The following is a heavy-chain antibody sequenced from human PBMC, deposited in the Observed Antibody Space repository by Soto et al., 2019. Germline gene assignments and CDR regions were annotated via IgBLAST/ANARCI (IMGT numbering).Heavy chain of an antibody. CDR2: IYWDDDK. CDR1: GFSLSTSGVG. J-gene: IGHJ4*02. D-gene: IGHD3-9*01. CDR3: AHSTTYYDILTGYGGPNFDY. Sequence: QITLKESGPTLVKPTQTLTLTCTFSGFSLSTSGVGVGWIRQPPGKALEWLALIYWDDDKRYSPSLKSRLTITKDTSKNQVVLTMTNMDPVDTATYHCAHSTTYYDILTGYGGPNFDYWGQGTLVTVSS. V-gene: IGHV2-5*02.